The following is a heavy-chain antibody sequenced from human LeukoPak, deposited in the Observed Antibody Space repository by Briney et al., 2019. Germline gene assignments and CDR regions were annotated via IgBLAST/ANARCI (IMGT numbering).Heavy chain of an antibody. J-gene: IGHJ4*02. CDR2: IYYSGTT. CDR1: GGSISSGGYY. Sequence: SETLSLTCIVSGGSISSGGYYWSWIRQHPGRGLEWIGYIYYSGTTYYNPSLKSRVTISVDTSKNQFSLKLSSVTAADTAVYYCATYSGGFIYWGQGTLVTVSS. D-gene: IGHD2-15*01. CDR3: ATYSGGFIY. V-gene: IGHV4-31*03.